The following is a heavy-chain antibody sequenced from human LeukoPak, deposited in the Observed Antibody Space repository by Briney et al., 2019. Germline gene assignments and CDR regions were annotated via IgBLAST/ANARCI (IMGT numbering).Heavy chain of an antibody. Sequence: SVKVSCKASGGTFSSYAISWVRQAPGQGLEWMGGIIPIFGTANYAQKFRGRVTITADESTSTAYMELSSLRSEDTAVYYCAREKRNYYDSSGVSDIWGQGTMVTVSS. D-gene: IGHD3-22*01. V-gene: IGHV1-69*01. J-gene: IGHJ3*02. CDR3: AREKRNYYDSSGVSDI. CDR2: IIPIFGTA. CDR1: GGTFSSYA.